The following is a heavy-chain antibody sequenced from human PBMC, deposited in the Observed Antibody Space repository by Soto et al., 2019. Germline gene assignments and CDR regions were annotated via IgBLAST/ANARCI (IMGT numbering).Heavy chain of an antibody. J-gene: IGHJ4*02. D-gene: IGHD2-2*02. Sequence: QVQLVQSGAEVKKPGASVKVSCKASGYTFTSYAMHWVRQAPGQRLEWMGWLNAGNGNTKYSQKFQGRVTITRDTSASTAYMELSSLRSEDTAVYYCASSFTLPAAIGYWGQGTLVTVSS. CDR3: ASSFTLPAAIGY. CDR2: LNAGNGNT. CDR1: GYTFTSYA. V-gene: IGHV1-3*01.